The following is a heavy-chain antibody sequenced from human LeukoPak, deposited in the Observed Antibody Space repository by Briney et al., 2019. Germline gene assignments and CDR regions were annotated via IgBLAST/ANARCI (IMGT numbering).Heavy chain of an antibody. D-gene: IGHD6-13*01. J-gene: IGHJ4*02. CDR2: ISWNSGSI. V-gene: IGHV3-9*01. CDR1: GXXFXDYA. Sequence: XSXAXXGXXFXDYAXXWVRQAPGKGLEXVSGISWNSGSIGYADSVKGRFTISRDNAKNSLYLQMNSLRAEDTALYYCAKDIRAAAGTVDYWGQGTLVTVSS. CDR3: AKDIRAAAGTVDY.